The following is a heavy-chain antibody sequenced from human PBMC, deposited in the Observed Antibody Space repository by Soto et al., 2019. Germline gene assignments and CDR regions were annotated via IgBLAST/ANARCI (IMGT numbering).Heavy chain of an antibody. Sequence: GGSLRLSCAASGFTVSSNYMSWVRQAPGKGLEWVSVIYSGGSTYYADSVKGRFTISRDNSKNTLYLQMNSLRAEDTAVYYCASPIDSSGYPPPLDYWGQGTLVTVSS. CDR2: IYSGGST. V-gene: IGHV3-66*01. CDR1: GFTVSSNY. CDR3: ASPIDSSGYPPPLDY. D-gene: IGHD3-22*01. J-gene: IGHJ4*02.